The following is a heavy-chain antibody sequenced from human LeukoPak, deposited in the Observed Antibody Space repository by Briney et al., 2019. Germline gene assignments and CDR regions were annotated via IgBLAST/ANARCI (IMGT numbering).Heavy chain of an antibody. CDR2: ISYDGSNK. CDR3: AKDLSHVDTAMVLGIDY. D-gene: IGHD5-18*01. J-gene: IGHJ4*02. CDR1: GFTFSSYG. V-gene: IGHV3-30*18. Sequence: PGGSLRLSCAASGFTFSSYGMHWVRQAPGKGLEWVAVISYDGSNKYYADSVKGRFTIPRDNSKNTLYLQMNSLRAEDTAVYYCAKDLSHVDTAMVLGIDYWGQGTLVTVSS.